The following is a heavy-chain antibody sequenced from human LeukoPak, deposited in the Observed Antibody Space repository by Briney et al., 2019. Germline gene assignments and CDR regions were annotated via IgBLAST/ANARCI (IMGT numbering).Heavy chain of an antibody. CDR1: GGSISSSSYN. CDR2: VYYSGST. J-gene: IGHJ5*02. CDR3: ARLGIQLWSNRFDP. Sequence: SETLSLTCTVSGGSISSSSYNWGWIRQPPGKGLEWIGSVYYSGSTYYNPSLKSRVTISVDTSKNRFSLKLSSVTAADTAVYYCARLGIQLWSNRFDPWGQGTLVTVSS. D-gene: IGHD5-18*01. V-gene: IGHV4-39*01.